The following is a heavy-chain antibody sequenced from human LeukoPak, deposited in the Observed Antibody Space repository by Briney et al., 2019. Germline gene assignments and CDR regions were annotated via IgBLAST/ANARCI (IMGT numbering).Heavy chain of an antibody. CDR2: IRTSGGGT. D-gene: IGHD5-12*01. Sequence: ASVKVSCKAFGNSNIHWVRQTPGQGPEWMGLIRTSGGGTSYAQKFQGRVTMTRDRSTSIVYMELSSLRSEDTAVYFCASGGYDWDAYDYWGQGTPVTVSS. CDR1: GNSN. CDR3: ASGGYDWDAYDY. V-gene: IGHV1-46*01. J-gene: IGHJ4*02.